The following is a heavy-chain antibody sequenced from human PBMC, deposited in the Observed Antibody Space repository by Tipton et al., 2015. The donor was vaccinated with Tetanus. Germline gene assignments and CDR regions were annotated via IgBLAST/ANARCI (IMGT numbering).Heavy chain of an antibody. CDR1: GASFSDYY. CDR2: IYSPGTT. J-gene: IGHJ6*02. CDR3: ARDGGNYFYYGMNV. V-gene: IGHV4-34*09. Sequence: GLVKPSETLSLTCAVYGASFSDYYWSWIRQAPGKGLEWIGYIYSPGTTSYAPSLRGRATISFDSVKNHFSLSLSSVTAADTAMYYCARDGGNYFYYGMNVWGQGAAVTVSS.